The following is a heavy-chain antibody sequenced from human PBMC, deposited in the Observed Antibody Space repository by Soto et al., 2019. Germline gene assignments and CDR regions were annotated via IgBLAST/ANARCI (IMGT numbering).Heavy chain of an antibody. CDR2: IYNSGTT. Sequence: QVQLQESGPGLVKPSETLSLTCTVSGGSITRGGYYWSWIRQHPGKGLEWIGYIYNSGTTYYNPSLKIPVTISVDTSKNQFSLKLTSVTAADTAVYYCARDPAPWGQGTLVTVSS. J-gene: IGHJ5*02. CDR1: GGSITRGGYY. CDR3: ARDPAP. V-gene: IGHV4-31*01.